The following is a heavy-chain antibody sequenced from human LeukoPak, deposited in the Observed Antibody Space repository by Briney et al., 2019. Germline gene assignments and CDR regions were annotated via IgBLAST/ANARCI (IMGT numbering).Heavy chain of an antibody. Sequence: ASVKVSCKTSGYTFTNYGINWVRQATGQGLEWMGWMNPNSGNTGYAQKFQGRVTITRDTSISTAYMELSSLRSEDTAVYYCARDGDYYGSGNFDYWGQGTLVTVSS. CDR3: ARDGDYYGSGNFDY. CDR2: MNPNSGNT. V-gene: IGHV1-8*03. CDR1: GYTFTNYG. J-gene: IGHJ4*02. D-gene: IGHD3-10*01.